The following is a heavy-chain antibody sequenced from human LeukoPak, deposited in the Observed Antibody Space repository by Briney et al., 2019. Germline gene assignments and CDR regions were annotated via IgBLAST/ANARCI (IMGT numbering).Heavy chain of an antibody. D-gene: IGHD6-19*01. CDR2: IIPVFGTA. Sequence: SVKVSCKASGGTFSRYAISWVRQAPGQGLEWMGGIIPVFGTANYAQKFQGRVTITADKSTSTAYMELSSLRSEDTAVYYCAHQRRGVAVAPPGTFDYWGQGALVTVSS. CDR1: GGTFSRYA. V-gene: IGHV1-69*06. CDR3: AHQRRGVAVAPPGTFDY. J-gene: IGHJ4*02.